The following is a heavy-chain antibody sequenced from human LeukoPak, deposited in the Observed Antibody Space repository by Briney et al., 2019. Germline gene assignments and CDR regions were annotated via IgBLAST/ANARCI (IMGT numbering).Heavy chain of an antibody. CDR1: GFTFSSYG. CDR2: ISGSGGST. D-gene: IGHD1-26*01. V-gene: IGHV3-23*01. CDR3: AKKWAIDV. J-gene: IGHJ6*04. Sequence: GGTLRLSCAASGFTFSSYGMSWVRQAPGKGLEWVSAISGSGGSTYYADSEGRFTISRDNSKNTLYLQMNSLRAEDTAVYYCAKKWAIDVWGKGTTVTISS.